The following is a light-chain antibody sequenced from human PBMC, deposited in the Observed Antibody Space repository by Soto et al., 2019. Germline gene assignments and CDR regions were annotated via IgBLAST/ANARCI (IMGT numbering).Light chain of an antibody. J-gene: IGKJ1*01. CDR3: QQYGGSSWT. CDR2: STS. CDR1: QSISISY. Sequence: IVLTQSPDTLSLSPGERATLSCRASQSISISYLAWYQQQPGQAPRLLIHSTSTRATGIPDRFSGSGSGTDFTLTISKLEPGDFAVYYCQQYGGSSWTFGQGTKVDI. V-gene: IGKV3-20*01.